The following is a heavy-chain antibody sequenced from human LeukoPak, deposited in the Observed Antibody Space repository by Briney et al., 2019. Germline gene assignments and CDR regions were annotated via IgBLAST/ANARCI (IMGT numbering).Heavy chain of an antibody. D-gene: IGHD5-18*01. CDR2: IYPGDSDT. CDR3: ARVDTNYYFYMDV. J-gene: IGHJ6*03. V-gene: IGHV5-51*01. CDR1: GYSLTSYW. Sequence: GESLKISCKGSGYSLTSYWIGWVRQMPGKGLEWMGIIYPGDSDTRYSPSFQGQVTISADKSISTAYLQWSSLKASDTAMYYCARVDTNYYFYMDVWGKGTTVTVSS.